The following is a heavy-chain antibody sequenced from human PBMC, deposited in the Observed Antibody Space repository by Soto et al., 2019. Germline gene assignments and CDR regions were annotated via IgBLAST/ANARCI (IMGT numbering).Heavy chain of an antibody. V-gene: IGHV1-8*01. CDR2: MNPNSGNT. CDR3: ARPRGYSGYDVRYYFDY. CDR1: GYTFTSYD. Sequence: QVQLVQSGAEVKKPGASVKVSCKASGYTFTSYDINWVRQATGQGLEWMGWMNPNSGNTGYAQKFQGRVTMNRNTSIRTAYMELSSLRSEDTAVYYCARPRGYSGYDVRYYFDYWGQGTLVTVSS. D-gene: IGHD5-12*01. J-gene: IGHJ4*02.